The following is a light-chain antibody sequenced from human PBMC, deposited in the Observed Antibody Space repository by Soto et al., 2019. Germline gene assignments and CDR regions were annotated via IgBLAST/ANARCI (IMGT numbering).Light chain of an antibody. CDR3: QSYGCGLSDLV. V-gene: IGLV1-40*01. CDR1: SSNFGAGYD. J-gene: IGLJ2*01. Sequence: QSVLTQPPSVSGAPGQRVTISCTGSSSNFGAGYDVHWYQQLPGTAPKILIYGNTNRPSGVPDRFSGSKSGTSASLAITGLQAEDEADYYSQSYGCGLSDLVVGGG. CDR2: GNT.